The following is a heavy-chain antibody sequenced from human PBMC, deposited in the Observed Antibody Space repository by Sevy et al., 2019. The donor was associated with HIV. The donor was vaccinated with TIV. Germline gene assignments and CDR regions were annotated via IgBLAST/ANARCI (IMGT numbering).Heavy chain of an antibody. CDR3: ARGRSPKRLPLLYSGYDHMTAHFFDY. J-gene: IGHJ4*02. V-gene: IGHV4-34*01. D-gene: IGHD5-12*01. Sequence: SETLSLTCAVYGESVSSSYWTWIRQPPGGGLDWVGGVDHSGGTSYNPSLKSRATVSLDTSKRQFSLKLNSVTAADTAVYFCARGRSPKRLPLLYSGYDHMTAHFFDYWGQGALVTVSS. CDR1: GESVSSSY. CDR2: VDHSGGT.